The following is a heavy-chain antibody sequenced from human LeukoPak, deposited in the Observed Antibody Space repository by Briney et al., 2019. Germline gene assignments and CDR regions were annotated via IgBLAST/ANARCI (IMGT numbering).Heavy chain of an antibody. V-gene: IGHV3-74*01. J-gene: IGHJ4*02. CDR3: VRGYMGTTDY. CDR1: GFTFSRNW. Sequence: GGSLRLSCAASGFTFSRNWMHWVRQAPGKGLVWVSRINEDGRTTNYADSVKGRFTISRDNAKNTLDLQMNSLRAEDTAVYYCVRGYMGTTDYWGQGTLVIVSS. CDR2: INEDGRTT. D-gene: IGHD1-7*01.